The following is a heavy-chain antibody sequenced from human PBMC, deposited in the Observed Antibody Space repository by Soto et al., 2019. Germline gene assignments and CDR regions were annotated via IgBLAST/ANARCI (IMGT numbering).Heavy chain of an antibody. J-gene: IGHJ2*01. Sequence: QVQVVQSGAEVKKPGASVRLSCKTSGYSFTSCALHWVRQAPGQGFEWMGWINTDSGTTKYSQKFQGRVTLTRDSSASTAYMERRSLSAEDTTIYYCVRDRAADWDLDHWGRGTLVTVSS. D-gene: IGHD6-25*01. CDR3: VRDRAADWDLDH. CDR2: INTDSGTT. CDR1: GYSFTSCA. V-gene: IGHV1-3*04.